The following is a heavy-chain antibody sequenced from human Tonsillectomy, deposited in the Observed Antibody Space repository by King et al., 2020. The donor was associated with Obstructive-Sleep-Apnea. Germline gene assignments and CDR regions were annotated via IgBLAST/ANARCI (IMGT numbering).Heavy chain of an antibody. D-gene: IGHD4-23*01. V-gene: IGHV2-70*01. CDR1: GFSLSTSGMC. J-gene: IGHJ4*02. Sequence: TLKESGPALVKPTQTLTLTCTFSGFSLSTSGMCVSWIRQPPGKALEWLAVIDWDDDKYYGTSLKTRLTISKDTSKNQVVLTMTNMDPVDTATYFCARSRGGTSYYFDYWGQGTLVTVSS. CDR3: ARSRGGTSYYFDY. CDR2: IDWDDDK.